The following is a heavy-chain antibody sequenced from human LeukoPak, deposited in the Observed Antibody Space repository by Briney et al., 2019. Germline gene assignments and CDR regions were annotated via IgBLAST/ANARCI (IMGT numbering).Heavy chain of an antibody. Sequence: PSETLSLTCSVSGVSISNYYWTWIRQPPGKGLEWVGYVYYSGNTNYNPSLKSRVTISVDTSKNQFSLRLTSVTAADTAVYYCARVYTPWSFDYWGQGTLVTVSS. J-gene: IGHJ4*02. CDR2: VYYSGNT. CDR1: GVSISNYY. CDR3: ARVYTPWSFDY. D-gene: IGHD2-2*02. V-gene: IGHV4-59*01.